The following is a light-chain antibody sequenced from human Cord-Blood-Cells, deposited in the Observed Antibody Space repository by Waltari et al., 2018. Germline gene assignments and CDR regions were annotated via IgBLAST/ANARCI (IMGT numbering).Light chain of an antibody. CDR3: QQHSNWPPT. CDR1: QSVSSY. V-gene: IGKV3-11*01. J-gene: IGKJ4*01. Sequence: EIVLTQSPATLSLSPGERATLPGRASQSVSSYLAWYQQKPGQAPRLLLYDASNRATGIPGRFSGSGSETDFTLTISSLEPEDFAVYYFQQHSNWPPTFGGGTKVEIK. CDR2: DAS.